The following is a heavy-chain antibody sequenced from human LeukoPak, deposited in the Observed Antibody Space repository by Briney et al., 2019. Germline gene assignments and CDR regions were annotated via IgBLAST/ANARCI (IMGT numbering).Heavy chain of an antibody. CDR2: INPSGGST. CDR1: GYTFTSYY. CDR3: ARGRTYYYDSSGYYYYFDY. J-gene: IGHJ4*02. V-gene: IGHV1-46*01. Sequence: ASVKVSCKASGYTFTSYYMHWVRQAPGQGLEWMEIINPSGGSTSYAQKFQGRVTMTRDTSTSTVYMELSSLRSEDTAVYYCARGRTYYYDSSGYYYYFDYWGQGTLVTISS. D-gene: IGHD3-22*01.